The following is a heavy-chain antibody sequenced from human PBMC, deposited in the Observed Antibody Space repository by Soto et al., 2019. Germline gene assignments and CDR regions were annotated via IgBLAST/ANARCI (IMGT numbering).Heavy chain of an antibody. J-gene: IGHJ5*02. Sequence: SETLSLTCTVSGGSISSSSYYWGWIRQPPGKGLEWIGSIYYSGSTYYNPSLKSRVTISVDTSKNQFSLKLSSVTAADTAVYYCARRLGFGEWGVWFDPWGKGTLVTVSS. D-gene: IGHD3-10*01. CDR2: IYYSGST. CDR3: ARRLGFGEWGVWFDP. CDR1: GGSISSSSYY. V-gene: IGHV4-39*01.